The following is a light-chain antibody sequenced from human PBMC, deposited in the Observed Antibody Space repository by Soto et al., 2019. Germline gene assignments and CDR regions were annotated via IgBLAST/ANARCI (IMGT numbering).Light chain of an antibody. CDR3: AAWDDSLNGVV. Sequence: QPVLTQPPSASGTPGQRVTISCSGSSSNIGSKFVYWYQQLPGTAPKLLIYRDDQRPSGVPDRFSGSKSGTSASLAISGLRSEDEGDYYCAAWDDSLNGVVFGGGTKLTVL. J-gene: IGLJ2*01. V-gene: IGLV1-47*01. CDR2: RDD. CDR1: SSNIGSKF.